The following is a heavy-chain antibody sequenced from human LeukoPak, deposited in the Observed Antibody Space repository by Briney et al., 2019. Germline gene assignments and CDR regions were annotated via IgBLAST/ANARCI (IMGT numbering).Heavy chain of an antibody. Sequence: GGSLRLSCAASGFTFSDYWMHWVRQAPGKGLEWVANIKQDGSAKYYVGSVKGRFTISRDNAKNSLYLQMNSLRAEDTAVYYCAKQLGYCSDGSCYFPYWGQGTLVTVSS. CDR1: GFTFSDYW. CDR2: IKQDGSAK. D-gene: IGHD2-15*01. CDR3: AKQLGYCSDGSCYFPY. J-gene: IGHJ4*02. V-gene: IGHV3-7*03.